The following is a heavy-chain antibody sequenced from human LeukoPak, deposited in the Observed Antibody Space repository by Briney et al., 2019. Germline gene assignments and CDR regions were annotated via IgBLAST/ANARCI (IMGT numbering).Heavy chain of an antibody. Sequence: GRSLRLSCAASGFTFTSYSMNWVRQAPGKGLEWGSSISTSGTYIYYADSVKGRFTISRDNAKNSLDLQMDSLRAEDTAVYYCARGRDGYNGDYWGQGTLVTVSS. CDR2: ISTSGTYI. V-gene: IGHV3-21*01. J-gene: IGHJ4*02. D-gene: IGHD5-24*01. CDR3: ARGRDGYNGDY. CDR1: GFTFTSYS.